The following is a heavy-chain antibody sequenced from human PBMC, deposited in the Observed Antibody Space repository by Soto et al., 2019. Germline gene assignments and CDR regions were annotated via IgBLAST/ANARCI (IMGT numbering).Heavy chain of an antibody. V-gene: IGHV1-18*04. D-gene: IGHD6-13*01. CDR2: ISAYNGNT. J-gene: IGHJ6*02. CDR3: ARGAGGSSWPFYGMDV. CDR1: GYTFTSYG. Sequence: ASVKVSCKASGYTFTSYGISWVRQAPGQGLEWMGWISAYNGNTNYAQKLQGRVTMATDTSTSTAYMELRSLRSDDTAVYYCARGAGGSSWPFYGMDVWGQGTTVTVSS.